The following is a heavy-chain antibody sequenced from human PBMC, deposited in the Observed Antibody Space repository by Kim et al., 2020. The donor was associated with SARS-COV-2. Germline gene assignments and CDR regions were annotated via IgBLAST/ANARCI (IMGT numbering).Heavy chain of an antibody. CDR1: GFTFDDYS. CDR3: AKELLGSKWVAFDY. J-gene: IGHJ4*02. CDR2: INRDGGST. V-gene: IGHV3-43*01. D-gene: IGHD1-26*01. Sequence: GGSLRLSCAASGFTFDDYSMHWVRQAPGKGLEWVSLINRDGGSTYYADSVKGRFTISRDNSKNSLYLQMNSLRTEDTAVYYCAKELLGSKWVAFDYWCQG.